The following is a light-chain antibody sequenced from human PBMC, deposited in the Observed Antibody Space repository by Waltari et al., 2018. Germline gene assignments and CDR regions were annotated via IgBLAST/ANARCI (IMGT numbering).Light chain of an antibody. Sequence: EILMTQSPGTLTVSPGDTITPSCRASQCVNTNLAWYQQKPGQAPRLLIYGASNRATGTPARFSGSGSGTEFSLAISGLQSEDFAVYYCQQYNDWPPITFGQGTRLEIK. CDR3: QQYNDWPPIT. CDR1: QCVNTN. CDR2: GAS. J-gene: IGKJ5*01. V-gene: IGKV3-15*01.